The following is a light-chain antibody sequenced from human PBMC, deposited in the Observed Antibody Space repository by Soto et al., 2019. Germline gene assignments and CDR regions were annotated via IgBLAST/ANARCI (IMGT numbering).Light chain of an antibody. V-gene: IGKV3-11*01. J-gene: IGKJ4*01. CDR1: QSVSSY. Sequence: EIVLTQSPATLSLSPGERATLSCRASQSVSSYLAWYQQKPGQAPRLLIYDASNRATGIPARFSGSGSGTDSTLTISSLEPEDFAVYYCQQRSNWPRATFGGGTKVEIK. CDR2: DAS. CDR3: QQRSNWPRAT.